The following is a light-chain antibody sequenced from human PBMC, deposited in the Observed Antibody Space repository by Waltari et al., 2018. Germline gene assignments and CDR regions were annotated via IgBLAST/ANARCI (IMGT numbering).Light chain of an antibody. J-gene: IGKJ3*01. CDR1: QSVSSSY. Sequence: IVLTQSPATLSLSPGERATLSCRASQSVSSSYLAWYQQKPGLAPRLLIYDASSRATGIPDRFSGSGSGTDFPLTISRLEPEDFAVYFCQQYGSSPPFTFGPGTKVDI. V-gene: IGKV3D-20*01. CDR3: QQYGSSPPFT. CDR2: DAS.